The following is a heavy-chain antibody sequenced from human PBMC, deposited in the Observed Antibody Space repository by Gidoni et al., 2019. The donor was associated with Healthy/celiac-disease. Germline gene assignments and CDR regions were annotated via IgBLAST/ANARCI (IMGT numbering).Heavy chain of an antibody. CDR1: GFTFSSYA. V-gene: IGHV3-23*01. J-gene: IGHJ4*02. CDR3: AKGRWGVTMIVVVDY. CDR2: ISGSGGST. D-gene: IGHD3-22*01. Sequence: EVQLLESGGGLVQPGGSLSLPCAASGFTFSSYAMSWVRQAPGKGLEWVSAISGSGGSTYYADSVKGRFTISRDNSKNTLYLQMNSLRAEDTAVYYCAKGRWGVTMIVVVDYWGQGTLVTVSS.